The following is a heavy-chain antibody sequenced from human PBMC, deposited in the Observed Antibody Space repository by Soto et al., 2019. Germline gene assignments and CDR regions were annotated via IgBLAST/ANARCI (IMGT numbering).Heavy chain of an antibody. CDR2: ISAYNGNT. V-gene: IGHV1-18*01. D-gene: IGHD4-4*01. CDR1: GYTFTSYG. Sequence: ASVKVSCKASGYTFTSYGISWVRQAPGQGLEWMGWISAYNGNTNYAQKLQGRVTMTTDTSTSTAYMELRSLRSDDTAVYYCARVRSYSNYLLLYCDYYGMDVWGQGTTVTVSS. CDR3: ARVRSYSNYLLLYCDYYGMDV. J-gene: IGHJ6*02.